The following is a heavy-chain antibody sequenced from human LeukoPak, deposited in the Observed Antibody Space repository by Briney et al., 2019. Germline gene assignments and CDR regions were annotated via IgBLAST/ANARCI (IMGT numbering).Heavy chain of an antibody. D-gene: IGHD2-2*01. CDR2: INGGGDSA. J-gene: IGHJ4*02. CDR3: AKGYSSTSYCLDY. V-gene: IGHV3-23*01. Sequence: GGSLRLSCIASGFTFSSYTMSWVRRAPGKGLEWVSSINGGGDSATYADSMKGRFTISRDNSRNTVFLQVNSLRAEDTAVYYCAKGYSSTSYCLDYWGQGTLVTVSS. CDR1: GFTFSSYT.